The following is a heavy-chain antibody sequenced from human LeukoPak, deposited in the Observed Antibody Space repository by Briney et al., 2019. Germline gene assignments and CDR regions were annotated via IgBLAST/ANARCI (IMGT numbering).Heavy chain of an antibody. V-gene: IGHV3-30*02. J-gene: IGHJ3*02. CDR3: AKDLMVYAIQGAFDI. Sequence: GGSLRLSCAASGFTFSSYGMHWVRQAPGKGLEWVAFIRYDGSNKYYADSVKGRFTISRDNSKNTLYLQMKSLRAEGTAVYYCAKDLMVYAIQGAFDIWGQGTMVTVSS. D-gene: IGHD2-8*01. CDR2: IRYDGSNK. CDR1: GFTFSSYG.